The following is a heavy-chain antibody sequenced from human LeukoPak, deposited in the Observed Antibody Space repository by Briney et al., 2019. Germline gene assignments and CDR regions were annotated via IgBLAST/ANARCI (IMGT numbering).Heavy chain of an antibody. Sequence: PGGSLRLSCAASGFTFDDYAMHWVRQAPGKGLEWVSGISWNSGSIGYADSVKGRFTISRDNAKNSLYLQMNSLRAEDTAVYYCARDSLPPGDAFDIWGQGTKVTVSS. CDR2: ISWNSGSI. D-gene: IGHD2-15*01. J-gene: IGHJ3*02. V-gene: IGHV3-9*01. CDR3: ARDSLPPGDAFDI. CDR1: GFTFDDYA.